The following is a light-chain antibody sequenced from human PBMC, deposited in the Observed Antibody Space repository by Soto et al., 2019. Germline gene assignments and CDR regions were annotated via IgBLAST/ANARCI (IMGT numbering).Light chain of an antibody. V-gene: IGLV1-51*02. CDR2: ENN. CDR3: GTWDSSLSAWV. Sequence: QSVLTQPPSVSAAPGQKVTISCSGSSSNIGNNYVSWYQQLPGTAPKLLIYENNKRPSGIPDRFSGSKSGTSATLGITGRQTGDEADYYCGTWDSSLSAWVLGGGTKLTVL. J-gene: IGLJ3*02. CDR1: SSNIGNNY.